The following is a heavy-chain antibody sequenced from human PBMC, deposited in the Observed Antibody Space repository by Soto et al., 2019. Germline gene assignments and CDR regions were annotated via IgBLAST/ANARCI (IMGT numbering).Heavy chain of an antibody. CDR1: RGTFSSYA. J-gene: IGHJ6*02. Sequence: QVQLVQSGAEVKKPGSSVKVSCKASRGTFSSYAISWVRQAPGQGLEWMGGIIPIFGTANYAQKFQGRVTITADESTSTAYMELSSLRSEDTAVYYCARDYGGNRYYGMDVWGQGTTVTVSS. D-gene: IGHD4-17*01. CDR3: ARDYGGNRYYGMDV. V-gene: IGHV1-69*01. CDR2: IIPIFGTA.